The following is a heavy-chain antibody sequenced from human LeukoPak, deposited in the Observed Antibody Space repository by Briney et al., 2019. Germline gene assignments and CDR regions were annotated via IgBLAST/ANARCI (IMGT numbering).Heavy chain of an antibody. CDR1: GGSISSYY. CDR3: ARAPWGGWCDY. V-gene: IGHV4-59*01. J-gene: IGHJ4*02. Sequence: SETLSLTCTVSGGSISSYYWSWIRQPPGKGLEWIGYIYYSGSTNYNPSLKSRVTISVDTSKNQFSLKLSSVTAADTAVYYCARAPWGGWCDYWGQGTLVTASS. CDR2: IYYSGST. D-gene: IGHD6-19*01.